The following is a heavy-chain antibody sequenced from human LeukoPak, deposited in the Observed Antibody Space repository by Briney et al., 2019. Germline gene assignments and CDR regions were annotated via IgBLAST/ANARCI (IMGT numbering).Heavy chain of an antibody. Sequence: SETLSLTCAVYGGSFSGYYWSWIRQPPGKGLEWIGEINHSGSTNYNPSLKSRVTISVDTSKNQFSLKLSSVTAADTAVYYCARQSVAYYYDSSGGNWFDPWGQGTLVTVSS. CDR1: GGSFSGYY. D-gene: IGHD3-22*01. J-gene: IGHJ5*02. CDR3: ARQSVAYYYDSSGGNWFDP. CDR2: INHSGST. V-gene: IGHV4-34*01.